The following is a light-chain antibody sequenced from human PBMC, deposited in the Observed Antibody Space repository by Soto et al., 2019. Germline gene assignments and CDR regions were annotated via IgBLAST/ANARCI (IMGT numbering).Light chain of an antibody. Sequence: QPASVSGSPGQSITISCTGTSNDVGGFNYVSWYQQHPGKAPTVIIYEVSNRHSGVSDRFSGSKSCNTASLTISGLQAEAEADYYCNSYTSASTRVFGGGTKVTVL. CDR3: NSYTSASTRV. CDR1: SNDVGGFNY. CDR2: EVS. V-gene: IGLV2-14*01. J-gene: IGLJ3*02.